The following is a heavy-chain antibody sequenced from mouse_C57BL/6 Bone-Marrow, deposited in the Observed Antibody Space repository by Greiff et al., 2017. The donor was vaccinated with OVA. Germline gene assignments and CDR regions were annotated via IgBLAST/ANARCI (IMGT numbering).Heavy chain of an antibody. V-gene: IGHV1-39*01. CDR3: ARRRPYSNSYYFDY. J-gene: IGHJ2*01. CDR1: GYSFTDYN. CDR2: INPNYGTT. D-gene: IGHD2-5*01. Sequence: EVKLMESGPELVKPGASVKISCKASGYSFTDYNMNWVKQSNGKSLEWIGVINPNYGTTSYNQKFKGKATLTVDQSSSTAYMQLSSLTSEDSAVYYCARRRPYSNSYYFDYWGQGTTLTVSS.